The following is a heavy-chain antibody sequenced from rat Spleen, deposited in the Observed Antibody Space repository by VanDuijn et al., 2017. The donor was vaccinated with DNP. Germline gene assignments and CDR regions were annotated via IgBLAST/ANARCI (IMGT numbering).Heavy chain of an antibody. J-gene: IGHJ2*01. CDR2: INKDSSSI. D-gene: IGHD1-11*01. CDR3: ARGPNYGDFLDFFDY. V-gene: IGHV4-2*01. CDR1: GFNFNDYW. Sequence: EVKLVESGGGLVQPGRSLKVSCTASGFNFNDYWMGWVRQAPGKGLEWIGQINKDSSSIHYPPSLKDKFTIFRDNAQDTLYLQMSKLGSEDTATYYCARGPNYGDFLDFFDYWGQGVMVSVSS.